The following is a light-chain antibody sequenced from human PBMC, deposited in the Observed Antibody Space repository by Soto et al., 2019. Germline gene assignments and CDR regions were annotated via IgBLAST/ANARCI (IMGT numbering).Light chain of an antibody. CDR1: SSDVGSYNL. V-gene: IGLV2-23*03. J-gene: IGLJ2*01. CDR2: EGS. Sequence: QSVLTQPASVAGSPGQSITISCTGTSSDVGSYNLVSWYQQHPGKAPKLIIYEGSKRPSGVSNRFSGSKSGNTASLTISGLQAEDEADYYCCSYASSITFVFGGRTKVTGL. CDR3: CSYASSITFV.